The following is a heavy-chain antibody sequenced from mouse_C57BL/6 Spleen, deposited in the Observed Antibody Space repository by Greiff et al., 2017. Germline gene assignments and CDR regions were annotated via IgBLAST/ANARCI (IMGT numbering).Heavy chain of an antibody. V-gene: IGHV5-4*01. CDR1: GFTFSSYS. CDR3: AREVDYGHDGFAV. J-gene: IGHJ3*01. D-gene: IGHD2-2*01. Sequence: EVHLVESGGGLVKPGGSLKLSCAASGFTFSSYSMSWVRQTPEKGLEWVATISDGGSDTYYPDNVKGRFTISRDNAKNNPYLQLSQLKSEDTAMSFCAREVDYGHDGFAVWGPGTLVTVSA. CDR2: ISDGGSDT.